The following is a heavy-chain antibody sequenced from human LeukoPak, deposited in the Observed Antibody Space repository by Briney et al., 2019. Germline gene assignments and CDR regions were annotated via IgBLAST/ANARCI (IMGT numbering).Heavy chain of an antibody. CDR3: ARVGSPITMIPDDYYFDY. J-gene: IGHJ4*02. D-gene: IGHD3-22*01. V-gene: IGHV3-74*01. Sequence: PGGSLRLSCAASGFTFSSYWMHWVRQAPGKGLVWVSRINSDGSSTSYADSVKGRFTISRDNAKNSLYLQMNSLRAEDTALYYCARVGSPITMIPDDYYFDYWGQGTLVTVSS. CDR2: INSDGSST. CDR1: GFTFSSYW.